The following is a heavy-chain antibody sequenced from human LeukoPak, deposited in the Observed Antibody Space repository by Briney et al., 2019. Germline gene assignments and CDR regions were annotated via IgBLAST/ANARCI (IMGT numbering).Heavy chain of an antibody. J-gene: IGHJ4*02. CDR3: TRPSYDSSVSGVVY. Sequence: GGSLRLSCATSGFTFSGSAIHWVRQASGKGLEWVGRIRSKANSYATTDVASVKGRFAISRDDSKNTAYLEMSSLKTEDTAVYCCTRPSYDSSVSGVVYWGQGTLVTVSS. D-gene: IGHD3-22*01. V-gene: IGHV3-73*01. CDR1: GFTFSGSA. CDR2: IRSKANSYAT.